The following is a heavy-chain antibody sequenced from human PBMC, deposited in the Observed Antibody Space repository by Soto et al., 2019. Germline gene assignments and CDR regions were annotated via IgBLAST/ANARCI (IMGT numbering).Heavy chain of an antibody. CDR1: GGSFSGYY. D-gene: IGHD6-6*01. Sequence: PSETLSLTCAVYGGSFSGYYWSWIRQPPGKGLEWIGEINHSGSTNYNPSLKSRVTISVDTSKNQFSLKLSSVTAADTAVYYCARLPLYSSSFYYYYGMDVWGQGTTVTVSS. CDR2: INHSGST. J-gene: IGHJ6*02. V-gene: IGHV4-34*01. CDR3: ARLPLYSSSFYYYYGMDV.